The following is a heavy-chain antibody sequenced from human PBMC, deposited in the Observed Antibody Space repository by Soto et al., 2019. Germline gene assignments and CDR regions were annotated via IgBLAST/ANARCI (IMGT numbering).Heavy chain of an antibody. J-gene: IGHJ6*02. D-gene: IGHD3-16*01. Sequence: VGSLRLSCAASGFRIDDYNMHWVRQAPGEGVEWVSRITWNSGNTYYEDSVKGRFTISRDGTTNSVSLQMTSLKREDTGLYYCARETLSYVCALDVWGQGTTVTVSS. CDR2: ITWNSGNT. V-gene: IGHV3-43*01. CDR3: ARETLSYVCALDV. CDR1: GFRIDDYN.